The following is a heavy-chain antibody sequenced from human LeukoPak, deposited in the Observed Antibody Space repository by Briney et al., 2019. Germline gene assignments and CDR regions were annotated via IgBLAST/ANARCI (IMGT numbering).Heavy chain of an antibody. J-gene: IGHJ4*02. D-gene: IGHD3-16*01. CDR3: ARRGGDFHTGIVFDN. V-gene: IGHV4-39*07. CDR2: IYYTGTT. CDR1: GGSISSSLYH. Sequence: PSETLFLTCAVSGGSISSSLYHWGWIRQPPGKGPEWTGNIYYTGTTNYSPSLKSRLTLSIDTSRSQFSLKLTSVTAADTAVYYCARRGGDFHTGIVFDNWGQGSLVTVSS.